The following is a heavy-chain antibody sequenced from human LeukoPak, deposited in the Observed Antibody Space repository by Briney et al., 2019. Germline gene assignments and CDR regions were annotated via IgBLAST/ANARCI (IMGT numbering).Heavy chain of an antibody. V-gene: IGHV1-18*01. J-gene: IGHJ1*01. D-gene: IGHD3-3*01. CDR2: ISAYNGNT. CDR3: ARDLPFEGVLEWLLEY. Sequence: ASVKVSCKASGYTFTSYGISWVRQAPGQGLEWMGWISAYNGNTNYAQKLQGRVTMTTDTSTNTAYLELRSLRSDDTAVYYCARDLPFEGVLEWLLEYWGQGTLVTVSS. CDR1: GYTFTSYG.